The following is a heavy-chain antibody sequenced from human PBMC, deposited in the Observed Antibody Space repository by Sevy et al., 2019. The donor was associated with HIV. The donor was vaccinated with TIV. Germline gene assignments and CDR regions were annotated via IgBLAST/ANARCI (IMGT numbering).Heavy chain of an antibody. Sequence: GGSLRLSCAASGFTFSSYAMSWVRQAPGKGLEWVSAISGSGGRTYYADSVKGRFTISRDNSKNTLYLQMNSLRAEDTAVYYCAKDLGAYGSGSYQYWGQGTLVTVSS. V-gene: IGHV3-23*01. CDR2: ISGSGGRT. CDR3: AKDLGAYGSGSYQY. CDR1: GFTFSSYA. J-gene: IGHJ4*02. D-gene: IGHD3-10*01.